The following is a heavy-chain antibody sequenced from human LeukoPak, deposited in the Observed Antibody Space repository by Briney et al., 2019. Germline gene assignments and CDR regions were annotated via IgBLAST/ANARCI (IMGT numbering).Heavy chain of an antibody. Sequence: PGGSLRLSCAASGFTFSSYAMHWVRQASGKGLEWVAVISYDGSNKYYADSVKGRFTISRDNSKNTLYLQMNSLRAEDTAVYYCARDRRSRRGYSYSGPVPWGQGTLVTVSS. CDR1: GFTFSSYA. D-gene: IGHD5-18*01. CDR3: ARDRRSRRGYSYSGPVP. J-gene: IGHJ5*02. CDR2: ISYDGSNK. V-gene: IGHV3-30-3*01.